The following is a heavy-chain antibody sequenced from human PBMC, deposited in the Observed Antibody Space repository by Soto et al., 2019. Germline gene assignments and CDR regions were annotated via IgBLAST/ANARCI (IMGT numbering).Heavy chain of an antibody. Sequence: SETRSLTCTVSGGSISSGDYYWSWIRQPPWKGLEWIGEINHSGSTNYNPSLKSRVTISVDTSKNQFSLKLSSVTAADTAVYYCARIGSYDFWSGYFSPLYGMDVWGQGTTVTVSS. D-gene: IGHD3-3*01. CDR1: GGSISSGDYY. CDR3: ARIGSYDFWSGYFSPLYGMDV. CDR2: INHSGST. J-gene: IGHJ6*02. V-gene: IGHV4-39*07.